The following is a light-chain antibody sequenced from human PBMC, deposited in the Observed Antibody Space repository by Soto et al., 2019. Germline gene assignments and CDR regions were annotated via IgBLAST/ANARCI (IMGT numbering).Light chain of an antibody. CDR2: GAS. J-gene: IGKJ5*01. V-gene: IGKV3-20*01. CDR3: QQYGSSPAIT. Sequence: EIVLTQSPGTLSLSPGERATLSCRASQSVSSSYLAWYQQKPGQAPRLLIYGASSRATGIPDGFSGSGSGTDFTLTISRREPEDVAVYYCQQYGSSPAITVGQGTRLEIK. CDR1: QSVSSSY.